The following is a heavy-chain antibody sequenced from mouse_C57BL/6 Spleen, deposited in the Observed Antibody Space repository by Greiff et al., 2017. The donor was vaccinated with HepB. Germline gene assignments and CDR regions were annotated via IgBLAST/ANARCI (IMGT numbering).Heavy chain of an antibody. D-gene: IGHD1-1*01. CDR2: INPNNGGT. CDR1: GYTFTDYN. CDR3: ARWGYYFGSSPVRFAY. V-gene: IGHV1-18*01. J-gene: IGHJ3*01. Sequence: EVQLQQSGPELVKPGASVKIPCKASGYTFTDYNMDWVKQSHGKSLEWIGDINPNNGGTIYNQKFKGKATLTVDKSSSTAYMELRSLTSEDTAVYYCARWGYYFGSSPVRFAYWGQGTLVTVSA.